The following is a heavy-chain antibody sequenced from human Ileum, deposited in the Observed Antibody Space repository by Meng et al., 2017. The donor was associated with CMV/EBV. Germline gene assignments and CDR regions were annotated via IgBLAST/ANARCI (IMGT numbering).Heavy chain of an antibody. CDR2: SRDKERSYTT. CDR3: AKSGSPWYNWFDP. CDR1: GFTFRDNY. V-gene: IGHV3-72*01. D-gene: IGHD6-13*01. Sequence: SGFTFRDNYMDWLRQAPGKGLEWVGRSRDKERSYTTEYAASLKGRFIISRDYSNNLLYLQMNSLRTEDTAVYYCAKSGSPWYNWFDPWGQGTLVTVSS. J-gene: IGHJ5*02.